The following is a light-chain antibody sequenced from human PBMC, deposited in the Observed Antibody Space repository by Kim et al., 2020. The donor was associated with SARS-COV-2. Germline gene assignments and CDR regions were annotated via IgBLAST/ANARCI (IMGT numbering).Light chain of an antibody. CDR3: QQSFTVPFS. V-gene: IGKV1-39*01. Sequence: DIQMTQSPSSLSASVGDTVTITCRASQGIHVYLNWYQQKRGRDPQLLMYAASNLQGLFPSRFSGSGSGTNFTLTITSLQPEDFATYFCQQSFTVPFSFGGGTKVDIK. CDR1: QGIHVY. J-gene: IGKJ4*01. CDR2: AAS.